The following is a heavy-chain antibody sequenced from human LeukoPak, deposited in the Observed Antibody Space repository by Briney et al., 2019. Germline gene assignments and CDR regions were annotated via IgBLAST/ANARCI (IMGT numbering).Heavy chain of an antibody. V-gene: IGHV1-2*02. J-gene: IGHJ4*02. CDR1: GYTFTGYY. D-gene: IGHD6-13*01. CDR3: ARGIAAAGIDY. CDR2: INPNSGDT. Sequence: GASVKVSCKASGYTFTGYYMHWVRQAPGQGLEWMGWINPNSGDTNYAQKFQGRVTMTRDTSISTAYMELSRLRSDDTAVYYCARGIAAAGIDYWGQGTLVTVSS.